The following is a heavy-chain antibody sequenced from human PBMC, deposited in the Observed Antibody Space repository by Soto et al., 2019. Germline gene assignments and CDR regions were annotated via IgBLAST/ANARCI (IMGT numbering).Heavy chain of an antibody. Sequence: QVQLVESGGGVVQPGRSLRLSCAASGFTFSSYGMHWVRQAPGKGLEWVVVISYDGSNKYYADSVKGRFTISRDNSKNTLYLQMNSLRAEDTAVYYCAKDHDSSGSSFDYWGQGTLVTVSS. V-gene: IGHV3-30*18. J-gene: IGHJ4*02. CDR2: ISYDGSNK. D-gene: IGHD6-19*01. CDR1: GFTFSSYG. CDR3: AKDHDSSGSSFDY.